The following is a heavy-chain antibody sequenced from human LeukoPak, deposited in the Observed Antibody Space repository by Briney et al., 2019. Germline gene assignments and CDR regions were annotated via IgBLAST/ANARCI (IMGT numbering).Heavy chain of an antibody. CDR1: GFNFNTYT. D-gene: IGHD4-17*01. J-gene: IGHJ4*02. V-gene: IGHV3-21*01. Sequence: PGGSLRLSCAASGFNFNTYTMNWVRQAPGKGLEWVSSISSDSSYIYYADAVHGRFTVSRDNAKYSLYLQMNSPRAEDTAVYYCVRGSYGAYDYWGQGSLVTVSS. CDR2: ISSDSSYI. CDR3: VRGSYGAYDY.